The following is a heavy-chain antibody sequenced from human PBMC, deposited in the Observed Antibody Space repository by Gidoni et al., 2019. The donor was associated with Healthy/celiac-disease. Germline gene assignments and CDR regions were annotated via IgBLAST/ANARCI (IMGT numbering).Heavy chain of an antibody. CDR3: ASAGSYYYYYYGMDV. V-gene: IGHV1-69*01. J-gene: IGHJ6*02. CDR1: GGTFSSYA. D-gene: IGHD1-26*01. CDR2: IIPSFGTA. Sequence: QVQLVQSGAEVKKPGSSVKVSCTASGGTFSSYAIRWVRQAPGQGLEWMGGIIPSFGTANYAQKFQGRVTITADESTSTAYMELSSLRSEDTAVYYCASAGSYYYYYYGMDVWGQGTTVTVSS.